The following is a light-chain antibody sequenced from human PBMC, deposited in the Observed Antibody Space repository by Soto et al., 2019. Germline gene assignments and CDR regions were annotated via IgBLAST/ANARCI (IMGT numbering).Light chain of an antibody. CDR1: QGLSSD. V-gene: IGKV1-27*01. J-gene: IGKJ4*01. CDR3: QKYNSVPLT. Sequence: DIQVTQSPSSLSASVGDTVTLTCLASQGLSSDLAWYQQKPGKVPKLLIYDASTLQSGVPSRFSGSGSGTDFTLTISSLQPEDVATYYCQKYNSVPLTFGGGTKVDIK. CDR2: DAS.